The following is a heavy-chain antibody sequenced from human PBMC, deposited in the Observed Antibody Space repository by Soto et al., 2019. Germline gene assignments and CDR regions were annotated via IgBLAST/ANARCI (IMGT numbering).Heavy chain of an antibody. CDR1: GGSISTFF. CDR3: ARDRLAADAAEVAFDF. J-gene: IGHJ3*01. CDR2: ISQSGRV. Sequence: QVQLQESGPGLVKPSETLSLTCTVSGGSISTFFWNWLRQAPGKGLEWIAYISQSGRVIYNPSLKSRVTISVDASKNQFSLKLTSVTAADTAVYYCARDRLAADAAEVAFDFWGRGTMVTVSS. V-gene: IGHV4-59*01. D-gene: IGHD6-25*01.